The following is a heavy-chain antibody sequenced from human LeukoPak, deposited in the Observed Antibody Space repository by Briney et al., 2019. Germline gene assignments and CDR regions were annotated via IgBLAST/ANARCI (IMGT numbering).Heavy chain of an antibody. CDR1: GFTFGDYA. Sequence: GGSLRLSCTASGFTFGDYAMSWVRQVPGKGLEWVGFIRSKAYGGTTEYAASVKGRFTISRDDSKSIAYLQMNSLKTEDTAVYYCTRDHGIVVVPAAAQYYFDYWGQGTLVTVSS. J-gene: IGHJ4*02. CDR3: TRDHGIVVVPAAAQYYFDY. CDR2: IRSKAYGGTT. V-gene: IGHV3-49*04. D-gene: IGHD2-2*01.